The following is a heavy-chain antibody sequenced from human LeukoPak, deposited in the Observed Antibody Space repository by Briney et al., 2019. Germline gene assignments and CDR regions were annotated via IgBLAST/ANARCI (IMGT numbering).Heavy chain of an antibody. V-gene: IGHV3-48*02. Sequence: GGSLRLSCAASGFSFSSFTMNWVRQAPGKGLEGVSYISSSSNTIYYADSVKGRFTISRDNAKNSLYLQMNSLRDEDTAVYYCARGYYDSLGYWGQGTLVTVSS. CDR2: ISSSSNTI. CDR1: GFSFSSFT. CDR3: ARGYYDSLGY. D-gene: IGHD3-22*01. J-gene: IGHJ4*02.